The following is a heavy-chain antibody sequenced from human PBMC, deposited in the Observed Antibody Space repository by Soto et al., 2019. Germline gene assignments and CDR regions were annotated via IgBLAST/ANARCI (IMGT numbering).Heavy chain of an antibody. CDR3: ARATTTVVTLRDYYYGMDV. CDR1: GGTFSSYA. Sequence: SVKVSCKASGGTFSSYAISWVRQAPGQGLEWMGWIIPICGTANYAQKFQGRATITADESTSTAYMELSSLRSEDTAVYYCARATTTVVTLRDYYYGMDVWGQGTTVTVSS. CDR2: IIPICGTA. V-gene: IGHV1-69*13. J-gene: IGHJ6*02. D-gene: IGHD4-17*01.